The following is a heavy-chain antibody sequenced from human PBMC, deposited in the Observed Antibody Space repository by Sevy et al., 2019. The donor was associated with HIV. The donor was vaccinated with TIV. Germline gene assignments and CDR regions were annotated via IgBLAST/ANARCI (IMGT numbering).Heavy chain of an antibody. CDR3: ARAAYYCSTTSCYIDY. D-gene: IGHD2-2*02. V-gene: IGHV3-21*01. Sequence: GGSLRLSCAASGFTFSTYTMNWVRQAPGKGLEWVSSISSSSSYIYYADSVKGRFTISRDNGKNSLYLQMNSLRVEDTAVYYCARAAYYCSTTSCYIDYWGQGTLVTVSS. J-gene: IGHJ4*01. CDR2: ISSSSSYI. CDR1: GFTFSTYT.